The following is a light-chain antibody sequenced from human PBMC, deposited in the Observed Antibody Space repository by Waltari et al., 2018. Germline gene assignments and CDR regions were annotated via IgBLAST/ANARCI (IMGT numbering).Light chain of an antibody. J-gene: IGKJ4*01. CDR3: EQYDGSVLT. CDR1: QAIGHNF. Sequence: IVLTQSPDTLSLSPGERATLPCRASQAIGHNFLVWYQQKPAPAPRLLTHGASRRATVVPDRFSGSGSGTDFALTISRLEVEDFAVYYCEQYDGSVLTFGGGTKLEIK. CDR2: GAS. V-gene: IGKV3-20*01.